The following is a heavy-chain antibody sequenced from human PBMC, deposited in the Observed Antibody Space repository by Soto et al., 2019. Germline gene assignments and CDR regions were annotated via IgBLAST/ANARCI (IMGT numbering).Heavy chain of an antibody. CDR3: ATNLREAFGY. D-gene: IGHD4-17*01. V-gene: IGHV1-69*06. CDR2: IIPIFGTA. J-gene: IGHJ4*02. Sequence: ASVKVSCKASGGTFSSYAISWVRQAPGQGLEWMGGIIPIFGTANYAQKFQGRVTITADKSTSTAYMELSSLRSEDTAVYYCATNLREAFGYWGQGTKVTVYS. CDR1: GGTFSSYA.